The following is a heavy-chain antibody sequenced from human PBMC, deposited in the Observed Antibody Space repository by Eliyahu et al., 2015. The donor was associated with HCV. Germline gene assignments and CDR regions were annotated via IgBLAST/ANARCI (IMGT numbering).Heavy chain of an antibody. CDR3: ARGIWTLDAFDI. J-gene: IGHJ3*02. CDR2: INHSGST. CDR1: XGSFSGYY. V-gene: IGHV4-34*01. Sequence: QVQLQQRRAGLLKPSETLXLXCXVXXGSFSGYYWSWIRQPPGKGXEWIGEINHSGSTNYNPSLKSRVTISVDTSKNQFSLKLSSVTAADTAVYYCARGIWTLDAFDIWGQGTMVTVSS. D-gene: IGHD3/OR15-3a*01.